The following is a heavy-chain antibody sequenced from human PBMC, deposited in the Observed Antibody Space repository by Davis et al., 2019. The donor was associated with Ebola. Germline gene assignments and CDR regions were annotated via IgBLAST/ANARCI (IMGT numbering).Heavy chain of an antibody. J-gene: IGHJ4*02. D-gene: IGHD2-2*01. CDR3: ARDFLPSDIVLLPAAMGY. V-gene: IGHV3-11*01. CDR1: GFTFSDYY. Sequence: PGGSLRLSCAASGFTFSDYYMTWIRQAPGKGLEWVSYISSSGSTIYYADSVKGRFTISRDNAKNSLYLQMNSLRAEDTAVYYCARDFLPSDIVLLPAAMGYWGQGTLVTVSS. CDR2: ISSSGSTI.